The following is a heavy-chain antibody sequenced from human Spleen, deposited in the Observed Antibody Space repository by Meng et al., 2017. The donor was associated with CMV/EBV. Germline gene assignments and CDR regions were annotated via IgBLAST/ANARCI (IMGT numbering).Heavy chain of an antibody. D-gene: IGHD6-6*01. CDR3: AREGNSSGKYYYYYYGLDA. V-gene: IGHV4-59*11. CDR1: GGSISNHY. J-gene: IGHJ6*02. CDR2: IYYSGTT. Sequence: SETLSLTCIVSGGSISNHYWSWIRQPPGKGLEWIGYIYYSGTTNYNPSLKSRVTMSVDVSKNQFSLKLSSVTAADTAVYYCAREGNSSGKYYYYYYGLDAWGHGTPVTVSS.